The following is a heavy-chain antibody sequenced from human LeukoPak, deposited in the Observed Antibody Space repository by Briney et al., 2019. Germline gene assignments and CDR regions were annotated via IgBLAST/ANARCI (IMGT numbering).Heavy chain of an antibody. J-gene: IGHJ4*02. Sequence: GGSLRLSCAASGFTFDDYAMHWVRQAPGKGLEWVSGISWNSGSIGYADSVKGRFTISRDNAKSSLYLQMNSLRAEDAALYYCAKGDYCSSTSCPVNGWGQGTLVTVSS. CDR1: GFTFDDYA. V-gene: IGHV3-9*01. D-gene: IGHD2-2*01. CDR2: ISWNSGSI. CDR3: AKGDYCSSTSCPVNG.